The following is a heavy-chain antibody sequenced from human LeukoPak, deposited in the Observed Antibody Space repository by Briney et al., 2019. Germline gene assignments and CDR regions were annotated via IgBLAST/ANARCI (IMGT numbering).Heavy chain of an antibody. D-gene: IGHD2-2*01. CDR3: ARDGGRAIVVVPAARGYFDS. V-gene: IGHV3-30-3*01. CDR2: ISYDGSNK. J-gene: IGHJ4*02. CDR1: GFTFSSYA. Sequence: PGGSLRLSCAASGFTFSSYAMHWVRQAPGKGLEWVAVISYDGSNKYYADSVKGRFTISRDNSKNTLYLQMNSLRAEDTAVYYCARDGGRAIVVVPAARGYFDSWGQGALVTVSS.